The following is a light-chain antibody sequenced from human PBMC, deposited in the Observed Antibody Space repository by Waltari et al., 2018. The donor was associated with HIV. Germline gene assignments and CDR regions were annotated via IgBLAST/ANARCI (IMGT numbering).Light chain of an antibody. V-gene: IGLV3-21*04. Sequence: SYVLTQPPSVSVAPGKTAKITCVGNNIGTKSVHWYQQKPDQAPILVIYYNADRPSGLPERFSGSNSGNTATLTIDRVEAGDEADYYCHVWDTISDHVVFGGGSKLTVL. CDR1: NIGTKS. J-gene: IGLJ2*01. CDR2: YNA. CDR3: HVWDTISDHVV.